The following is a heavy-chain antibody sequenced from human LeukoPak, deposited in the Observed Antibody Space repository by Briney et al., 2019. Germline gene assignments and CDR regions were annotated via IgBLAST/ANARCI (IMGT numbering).Heavy chain of an antibody. CDR3: ATYGGHLAEYLQH. J-gene: IGHJ1*01. CDR1: GFTFSSYG. Sequence: GGSLRLSCAASGFTFSSYGMHWVRQAPGKGLEWVAVISYDGSNKYYADSVKGRFTISRDNSKNTLYLQMNSLRAEDTAVYYCATYGGHLAEYLQHWGQGTLVAVSS. CDR2: ISYDGSNK. V-gene: IGHV3-30*03. D-gene: IGHD4-23*01.